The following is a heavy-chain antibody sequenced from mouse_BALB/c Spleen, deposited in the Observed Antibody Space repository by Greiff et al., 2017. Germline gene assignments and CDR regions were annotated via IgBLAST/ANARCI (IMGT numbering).Heavy chain of an antibody. CDR3: ARLTGRAWFAY. CDR1: GYTFSSYW. Sequence: VQLQQSGAELMKPGASVKISCKATGYTFSSYWIEWVKQRPGHGLEWIGEILPGSGSTNYNEKFKGKATFTADTSSNTAYMQLSSLTSEDSAVYYCARLTGRAWFAYWGQGTLVTVSA. J-gene: IGHJ3*01. CDR2: ILPGSGST. D-gene: IGHD4-1*01. V-gene: IGHV1-9*01.